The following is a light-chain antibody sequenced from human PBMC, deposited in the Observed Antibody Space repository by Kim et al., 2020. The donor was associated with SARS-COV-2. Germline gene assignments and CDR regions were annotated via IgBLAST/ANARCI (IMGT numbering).Light chain of an antibody. J-gene: IGLJ3*02. CDR1: YSDIGTFNV. V-gene: IGLV2-14*04. Sequence: GHSINRHCTGTYSDIGTFNVVSWYQQHPGKAPKLIIYDVTVRPSGVSNRFSGSKSDNTASLTISGLQAEDEADYYCSSYTLSSTWVFGGGTQLTVL. CDR3: SSYTLSSTWV. CDR2: DVT.